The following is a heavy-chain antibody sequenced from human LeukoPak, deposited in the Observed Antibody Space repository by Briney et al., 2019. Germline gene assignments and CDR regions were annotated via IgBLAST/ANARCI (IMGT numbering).Heavy chain of an antibody. CDR2: MNRDGSEK. J-gene: IGHJ6*02. D-gene: IGHD3-16*01. CDR1: GFTFSDFW. V-gene: IGHV3-7*01. Sequence: PGGSLRLSCAASGFTFSDFWLSWVRQAPGKGLEWVANMNRDGSEKNYVDSMKGRITISRDNAKNSLYLQMNSLRVEDMAVYYCARDGGIIRFGGQDVWGQGTTVTVS. CDR3: ARDGGIIRFGGQDV.